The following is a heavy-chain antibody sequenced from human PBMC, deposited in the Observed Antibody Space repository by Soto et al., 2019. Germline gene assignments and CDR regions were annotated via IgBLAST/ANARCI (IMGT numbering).Heavy chain of an antibody. CDR2: ISAYNGNT. Sequence: QVQLVQSGAEVKKPGASVKVSCKASGYTFTSYGISWVLQAPGQGLEWMGWISAYNGNTNYAQKRQGRVTMTTDTSTSTAYMELRSLRSDDTAVYYCARDARSSSSPPRYYYYGMDVWGQGTTVTVSS. V-gene: IGHV1-18*04. D-gene: IGHD6-6*01. CDR1: GYTFTSYG. CDR3: ARDARSSSSPPRYYYYGMDV. J-gene: IGHJ6*02.